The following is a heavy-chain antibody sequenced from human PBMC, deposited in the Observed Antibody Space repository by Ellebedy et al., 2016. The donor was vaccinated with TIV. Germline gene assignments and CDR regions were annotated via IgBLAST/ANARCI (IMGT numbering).Heavy chain of an antibody. CDR3: VHIVLVAATGY. CDR2: IRSKANNYAT. Sequence: PGGSLRLSCAASEFTFSGSAMHWVRQASGKGLEWVGRIRSKANNYATAYAASVKGRFTISRDDSKNTAYLQMNSLKTDDTAVYYCVHIVLVAATGYWGQGTLVTVSS. J-gene: IGHJ4*02. D-gene: IGHD2-21*02. V-gene: IGHV3-73*01. CDR1: EFTFSGSA.